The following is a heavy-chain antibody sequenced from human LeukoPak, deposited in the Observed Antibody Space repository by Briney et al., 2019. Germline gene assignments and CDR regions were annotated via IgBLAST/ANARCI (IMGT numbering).Heavy chain of an antibody. CDR3: ARYYDWAFDL. CDR2: INHDAEMI. J-gene: IGHJ4*02. D-gene: IGHD3-9*01. CDR1: GFPFASYV. V-gene: IGHV3-48*02. Sequence: GGSLTLTCEGSGFPFASYVMSWVRQAPGKGLEWIAYINHDAEMIFYPDFVKGRFTISRDNAKKSLYLPMNALRDEDTAIYYCARYYDWAFDLWGQGTLVTVSS.